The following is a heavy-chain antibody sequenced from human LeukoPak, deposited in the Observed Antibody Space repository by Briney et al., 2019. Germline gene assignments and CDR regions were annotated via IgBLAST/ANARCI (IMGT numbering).Heavy chain of an antibody. CDR3: ARFPEGGLYYDSSGYYPNFDY. D-gene: IGHD3-22*01. Sequence: SGGSLRLSCAASGFTLSSYSMNWVRQAPGKGLEWVSSISSSSSYIYYADSVKGRFTISRDNAKNSLYLQMNSLRAEDTAVYYCARFPEGGLYYDSSGYYPNFDYWGQGTLVTVSS. CDR1: GFTLSSYS. J-gene: IGHJ4*02. CDR2: ISSSSSYI. V-gene: IGHV3-21*01.